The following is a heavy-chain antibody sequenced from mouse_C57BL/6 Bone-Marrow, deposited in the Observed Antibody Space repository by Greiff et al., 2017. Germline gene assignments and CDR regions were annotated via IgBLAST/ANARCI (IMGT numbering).Heavy chain of an antibody. CDR3: AYGYDEGAEGY. CDR2: INPDSSTI. CDR1: GIDFSRYW. V-gene: IGHV4-1*01. Sequence: EVKLLESGGGLVQPGGSLKLSCAASGIDFSRYWMSWVRRAPGKGLEWIGEINPDSSTINYAPSLKDKFIISRDNAKNTLYLQMSKVRSEDTALYYCAYGYDEGAEGYWGQGTTLTVSS. J-gene: IGHJ2*01. D-gene: IGHD2-2*01.